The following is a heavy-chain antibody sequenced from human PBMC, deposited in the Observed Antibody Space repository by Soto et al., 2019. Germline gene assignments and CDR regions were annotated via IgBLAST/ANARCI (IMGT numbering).Heavy chain of an antibody. D-gene: IGHD6-13*01. CDR1: GFTFSNAW. V-gene: IGHV3-15*01. CDR2: IKSKTDGGTT. Sequence: GGSLRLSCAASGFTFSNAWMSWVRQAPGKGLEWVGRIKSKTDGGTTDYAAPVKGRFTISRDDSKNTLYLQMNSLKTEDTAVYYCTTEGSSWYSWFDPWGQGTLVTVSS. J-gene: IGHJ5*02. CDR3: TTEGSSWYSWFDP.